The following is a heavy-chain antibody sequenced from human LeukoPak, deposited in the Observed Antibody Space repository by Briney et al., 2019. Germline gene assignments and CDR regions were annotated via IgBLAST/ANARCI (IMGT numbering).Heavy chain of an antibody. Sequence: PGRSLRLSCAGSGFSFGTYAMHWVRQAPGKGLEWVALIWYDASNKYYADSVKGRFTISRDNSKNTLYLQMNSLRAEDTAVYYCARDIYHSGGYYYDYWGQGTLVTVSS. CDR3: ARDIYHSGGYYYDY. J-gene: IGHJ4*02. CDR1: GFSFGTYA. V-gene: IGHV3-33*01. D-gene: IGHD3-22*01. CDR2: IWYDASNK.